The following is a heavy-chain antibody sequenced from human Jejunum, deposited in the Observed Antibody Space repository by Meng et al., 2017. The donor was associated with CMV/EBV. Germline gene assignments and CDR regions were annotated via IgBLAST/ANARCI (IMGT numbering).Heavy chain of an antibody. CDR1: RYPFTRYP. J-gene: IGHJ4*02. CDR3: ARDSPLDGYSLLDY. Sequence: VQLVQSGFELKKPGASVKVSCKASRYPFTRYPMNWVRQAPGQGLEWMGWINTNTGNPTYAQGFTGRFVFSLDTSVSTAYLQINSLRADDTAVYYCARDSPLDGYSLLDYWGQGTLVTVSS. V-gene: IGHV7-4-1*02. CDR2: INTNTGNP. D-gene: IGHD5-24*01.